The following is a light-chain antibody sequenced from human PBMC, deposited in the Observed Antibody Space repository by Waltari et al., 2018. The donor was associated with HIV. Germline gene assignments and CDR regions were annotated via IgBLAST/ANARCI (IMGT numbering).Light chain of an antibody. V-gene: IGLV1-51*01. CDR2: DNN. Sequence: AAPGQKVTISCSGSSSNIGNNYVSWYQQLPGTAPKLLIYDNNKRPSGIPDRFSGSKSGTSATLGITGLQTGDEADYYCGTWDSSLGAGVFGGGTKLTVL. CDR1: SSNIGNNY. CDR3: GTWDSSLGAGV. J-gene: IGLJ3*02.